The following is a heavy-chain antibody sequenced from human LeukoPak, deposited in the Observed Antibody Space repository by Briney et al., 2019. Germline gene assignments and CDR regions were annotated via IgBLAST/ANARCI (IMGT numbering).Heavy chain of an antibody. V-gene: IGHV3-7*05. Sequence: PGGSLRLSCAASGFTFSSYWMSWVRQAPGKGLEWVANIKQDGSEKYYVDSVKGRFTISRDNAKNSLYLQMNSLRAEDTAVYYCARKATVTRYYFDYWGQGTLVTVSS. J-gene: IGHJ4*02. CDR1: GFTFSSYW. D-gene: IGHD4-17*01. CDR2: IKQDGSEK. CDR3: ARKATVTRYYFDY.